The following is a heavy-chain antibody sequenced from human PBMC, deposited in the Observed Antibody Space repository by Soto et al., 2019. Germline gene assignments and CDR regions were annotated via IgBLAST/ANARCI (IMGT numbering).Heavy chain of an antibody. CDR1: GYSFISYW. CDR3: ARLGGWGHCSNTRCYTFDY. Sequence: PGESLKISCKGSGYSFISYWIGWVRQMPGKGLEWMGIIYPGDSDTRYSPSFQGQVTISADKSISTAYLQWSSLKASDTAMYYCARLGGWGHCSNTRCYTFDYWGQGTTVTVSS. D-gene: IGHD2-2*02. V-gene: IGHV5-51*01. CDR2: IYPGDSDT. J-gene: IGHJ4*02.